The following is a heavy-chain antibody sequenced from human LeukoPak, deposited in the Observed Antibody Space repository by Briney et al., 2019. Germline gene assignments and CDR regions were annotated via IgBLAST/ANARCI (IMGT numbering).Heavy chain of an antibody. CDR2: ISSSSSYI. CDR1: GFTFSSYS. D-gene: IGHD5-18*01. Sequence: GGSLRLSCAASGFTFSSYSMNWVRQAPGKGLEWVSSISSSSSYIYYADSVKGRFTISRDNAKNSLYLQMNSPRAEDTAVYYCARDRRGYSYGFDYWGQGTLVTVSS. CDR3: ARDRRGYSYGFDY. V-gene: IGHV3-21*01. J-gene: IGHJ4*02.